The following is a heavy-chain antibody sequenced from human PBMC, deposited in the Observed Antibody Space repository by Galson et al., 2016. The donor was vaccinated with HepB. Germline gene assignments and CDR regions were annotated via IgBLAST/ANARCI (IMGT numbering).Heavy chain of an antibody. J-gene: IGHJ3*02. Sequence: SLRLSCAVSGFGFSDYWMTWVRQAPGKGLEWVANIKQDGSEKFYVDSVKGRFTISRDNAKNSLYLQLNSLRAEDTAVYYCARDLLHFVLVPAAGTFDIWGQGTMVTVSS. V-gene: IGHV3-7*01. D-gene: IGHD2-2*01. CDR3: ARDLLHFVLVPAAGTFDI. CDR1: GFGFSDYW. CDR2: IKQDGSEK.